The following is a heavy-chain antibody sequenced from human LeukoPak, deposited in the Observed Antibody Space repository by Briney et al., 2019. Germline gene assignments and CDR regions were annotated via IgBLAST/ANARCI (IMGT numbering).Heavy chain of an antibody. Sequence: GESLKISCKGSGYSFTSYWIGWVRQMPGKGLEWMGIIYPGDSDTRYSPSFQGQVTISADKSISTAYLQWSSLKASDTAMYYCARRDYYGSRLGSRALHRGQVTNNWFDPWGQGTLVTVSS. CDR2: IYPGDSDT. V-gene: IGHV5-51*01. J-gene: IGHJ5*02. CDR1: GYSFTSYW. D-gene: IGHD3-10*01. CDR3: ARRDYYGSRLGSRALHRGQVTNNWFDP.